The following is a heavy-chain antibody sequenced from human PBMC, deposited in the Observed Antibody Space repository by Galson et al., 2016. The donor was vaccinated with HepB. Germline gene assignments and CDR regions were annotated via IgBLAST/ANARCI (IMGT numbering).Heavy chain of an antibody. CDR3: AREESMAGGLIRWFDP. CDR1: GFTISDYS. V-gene: IGHV3-48*04. J-gene: IGHJ5*02. D-gene: IGHD3-10*01. CDR2: ISRSGNPI. Sequence: SLRLSCAGSGFTISDYSVDWVRQAPGKGLEWISYISRSGNPIYYADSVKGRFSISRDNAKNSVFLQMHSLRAEDTAVYYCAREESMAGGLIRWFDPWGQGTQVTVAT.